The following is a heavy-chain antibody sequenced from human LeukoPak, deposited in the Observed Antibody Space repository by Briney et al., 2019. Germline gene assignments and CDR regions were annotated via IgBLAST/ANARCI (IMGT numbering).Heavy chain of an antibody. Sequence: GGSLRLSCAASGFTFSSYGMHWVRQAPGKGREWVAFISYDGSNKYYADSVKGRFTISRDNSKNTLYLQMNSLRAQDTAVYYCAKSKNRNDYGDSDFDYWSQGTLVTVSS. CDR3: AKSKNRNDYGDSDFDY. V-gene: IGHV3-30*18. J-gene: IGHJ4*02. CDR2: ISYDGSNK. D-gene: IGHD4-17*01. CDR1: GFTFSSYG.